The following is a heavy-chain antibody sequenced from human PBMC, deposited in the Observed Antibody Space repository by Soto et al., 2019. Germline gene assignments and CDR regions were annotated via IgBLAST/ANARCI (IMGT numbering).Heavy chain of an antibody. CDR2: INPNSGGT. CDR3: ARTYCYDSSGYSHHNAFDI. Sequence: ASVKVSCKASGYTFTGYYMHWVRQAPGQGLEWMGWINPNSGGTNYAQKFQGWVTMTRDTSISTAYMELSRLRSDDTAVYYCARTYCYDSSGYSHHNAFDIWGQGTMVTVSS. CDR1: GYTFTGYY. V-gene: IGHV1-2*04. D-gene: IGHD3-22*01. J-gene: IGHJ3*02.